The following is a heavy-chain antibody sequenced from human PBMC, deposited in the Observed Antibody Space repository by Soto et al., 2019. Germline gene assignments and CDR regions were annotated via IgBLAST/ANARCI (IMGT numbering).Heavy chain of an antibody. CDR2: ISGGGDTT. V-gene: IGHV3-23*01. J-gene: IGHJ4*02. Sequence: EVQLLESGGGLVQPGGSLRLSCAASGFTFNNYAMTWVRQAPGKGLEWVSAISGGGDTTSYADSVKGRFTVSRGGSNNTLYLQLSILRAEYTALYSCAKGRGGSGSLTPRVDFWGQGTLVTVSS. CDR1: GFTFNNYA. CDR3: AKGRGGSGSLTPRVDF. D-gene: IGHD3-10*01.